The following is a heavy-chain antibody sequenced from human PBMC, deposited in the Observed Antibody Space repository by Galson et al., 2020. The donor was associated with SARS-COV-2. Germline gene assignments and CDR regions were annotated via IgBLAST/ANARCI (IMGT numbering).Heavy chain of an antibody. CDR2: IYYSGST. D-gene: IGHD3-10*01. Sequence: SETLSLTCTVSGGSISSSSYYWGWIRQPPGKGLEWIGSIYYSGSTYYNPSLKSRVTISVDTSKNQFSLKLSSVTAADTAVYYCARAAFGSGSYYKLGPMYYFDYWGQGTLVTVSS. CDR3: ARAAFGSGSYYKLGPMYYFDY. CDR1: GGSISSSSYY. J-gene: IGHJ4*02. V-gene: IGHV4-39*07.